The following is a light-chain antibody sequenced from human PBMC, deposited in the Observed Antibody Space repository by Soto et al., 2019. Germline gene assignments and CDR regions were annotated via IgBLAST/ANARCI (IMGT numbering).Light chain of an antibody. Sequence: QSALTQPASVSGSPGQSIAISCTGTSSDVGGYKYDSWNQQHPGKTPNLMNYAVSNLASGVSILISGSNSGNTASLTISALQAKDEADYYCSSYTSRSTWVFGGGTKVTVL. J-gene: IGLJ3*02. CDR3: SSYTSRSTWV. V-gene: IGLV2-14*01. CDR1: SSDVGGYKY. CDR2: AVS.